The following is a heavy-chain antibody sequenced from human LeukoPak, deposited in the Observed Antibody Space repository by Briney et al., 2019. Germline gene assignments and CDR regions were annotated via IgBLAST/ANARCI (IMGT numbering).Heavy chain of an antibody. J-gene: IGHJ4*02. V-gene: IGHV3-23*01. CDR2: ISPSGDRT. D-gene: IGHD3-22*01. Sequence: GGSLRLSCAASGFTFSSYAMSWVRQAPGKGLEWVSFISPSGDRTSNADSVEGRFTISRDNTRNTLYLQMNSLRDEDTGVYYCAIMHGYYDGSGFCVQWGQGTLVTVYS. CDR3: AIMHGYYDGSGFCVQ. CDR1: GFTFSSYA.